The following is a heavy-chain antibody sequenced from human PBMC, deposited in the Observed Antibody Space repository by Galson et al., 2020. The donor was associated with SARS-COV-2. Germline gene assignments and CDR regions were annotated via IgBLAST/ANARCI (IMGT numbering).Heavy chain of an antibody. Sequence: LSLTCAASGFTFSSYSMNWVRQAPGKGLEWVSSISSSSSYIYYADSVKGRFTISRDNAKNSLYLQMNSLRAEDTAVYYCASSYCSGGSCAFDYWGQGTLVTVSS. CDR1: GFTFSSYS. D-gene: IGHD2-15*01. CDR3: ASSYCSGGSCAFDY. J-gene: IGHJ4*02. CDR2: ISSSSSYI. V-gene: IGHV3-21*01.